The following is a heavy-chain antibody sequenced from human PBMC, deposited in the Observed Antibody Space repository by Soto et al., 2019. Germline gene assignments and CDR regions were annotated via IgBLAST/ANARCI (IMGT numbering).Heavy chain of an antibody. Sequence: EVQLLESGGGLVQPGGSLRLSCAASGFTFSSYAMSWVRQAPGKGLEWVSAISGSGGSTYYADSVKGRFTISRDNSKNTLYLQMNSLRAEDTAVYYCAKSAYCSGDSCYSGWFDPWGQGTLVTVSS. CDR3: AKSAYCSGDSCYSGWFDP. CDR2: ISGSGGST. D-gene: IGHD2-15*01. CDR1: GFTFSSYA. J-gene: IGHJ5*02. V-gene: IGHV3-23*01.